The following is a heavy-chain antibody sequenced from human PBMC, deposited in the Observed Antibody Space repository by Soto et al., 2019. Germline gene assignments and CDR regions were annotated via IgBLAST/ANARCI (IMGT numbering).Heavy chain of an antibody. CDR3: AKNLYYYDVSGLH. CDR2: ISGSGGST. Sequence: GGSLRLSCAASGFTFSSYAMSWVRQAPGKGLEWVSAISGSGGSTYYADSVKGRFTISRDNSKKTLYLQMNSLRAEDTAVYYCAKNLYYYDVSGLHWGQGTLVTVSS. CDR1: GFTFSSYA. D-gene: IGHD3-22*01. J-gene: IGHJ4*02. V-gene: IGHV3-23*01.